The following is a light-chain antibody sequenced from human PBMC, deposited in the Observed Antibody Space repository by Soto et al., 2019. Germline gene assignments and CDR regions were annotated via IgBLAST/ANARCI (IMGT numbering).Light chain of an antibody. CDR3: QQFAGLWT. Sequence: EIVLTQSPGTLSLSPGERATLSCRASQSVSNTYLAWYQQKPGQAPRLLIYGTSSRATGIPDSFSGRGSGTDFTLTISRLEPEDFSVYYCQQFAGLWTFGQGTKVEIK. J-gene: IGKJ1*01. CDR1: QSVSNTY. CDR2: GTS. V-gene: IGKV3-20*01.